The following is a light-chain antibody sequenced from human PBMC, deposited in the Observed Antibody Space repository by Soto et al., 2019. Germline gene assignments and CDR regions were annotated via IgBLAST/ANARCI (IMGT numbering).Light chain of an antibody. Sequence: EIVLTQSPGTLSLSPGDTATLSCRASQSVSTSLAWYQQKPGQAPRLLFYESSNRATGIPARFSASGSGTDFTLTISGLEDEDFAVYYCQQRGVWPLTFGGGTKVDIK. V-gene: IGKV3-11*01. J-gene: IGKJ4*01. CDR3: QQRGVWPLT. CDR2: ESS. CDR1: QSVSTS.